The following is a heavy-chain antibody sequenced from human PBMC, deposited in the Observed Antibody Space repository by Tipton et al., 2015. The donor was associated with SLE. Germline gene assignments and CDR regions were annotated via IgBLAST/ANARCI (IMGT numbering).Heavy chain of an antibody. J-gene: IGHJ3*02. CDR3: ARHRYSRSWYGAFDI. CDR1: GYSVTSYW. D-gene: IGHD6-13*01. V-gene: IGHV5-51*01. CDR2: IYPGDSDT. Sequence: QLVQSGAEVKKPGESLKISCKGSGYSVTSYWIGWVRQMPGKGLEWMGLIYPGDSDTRYSPSFQGQVTISADKSNSTAYLQWSSLKAADTAVYYCARHRYSRSWYGAFDIWGQGTMVTVSS.